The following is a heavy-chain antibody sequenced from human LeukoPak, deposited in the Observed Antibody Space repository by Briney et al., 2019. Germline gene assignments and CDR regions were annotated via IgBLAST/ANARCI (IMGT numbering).Heavy chain of an antibody. D-gene: IGHD2-2*01. CDR1: GYTFTSYA. J-gene: IGHJ4*02. Sequence: ASVKVSCKASGYTFTSYAMHWVRQAPGQRLEWMGWINAGNGNTKYSQKFQGRVTITRDTSASTAYMELSSLRSEDTAVYYCARDEPRVGVPAPYTIPQLDYWAREPWSPSPQ. CDR3: ARDEPRVGVPAPYTIPQLDY. CDR2: INAGNGNT. V-gene: IGHV1-3*01.